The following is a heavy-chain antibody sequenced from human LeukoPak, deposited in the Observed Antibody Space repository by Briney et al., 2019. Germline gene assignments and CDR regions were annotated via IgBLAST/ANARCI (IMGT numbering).Heavy chain of an antibody. Sequence: ASVKVSCKASGYTFTSYAMNWVRQAPGQGLEWMGWINTNTGNPTYAQGFTGRFVSSLDTSVSTAYLQISSLKAEDTAVYYCARISAPSVSYSARHFDYWGQGTLVTVSS. CDR2: INTNTGNP. J-gene: IGHJ4*02. V-gene: IGHV7-4-1*02. CDR3: ARISAPSVSYSARHFDY. CDR1: GYTFTSYA. D-gene: IGHD6-13*01.